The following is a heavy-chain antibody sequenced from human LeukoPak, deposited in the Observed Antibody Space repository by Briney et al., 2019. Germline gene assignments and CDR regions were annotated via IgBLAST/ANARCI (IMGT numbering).Heavy chain of an antibody. D-gene: IGHD6-13*01. J-gene: IGHJ4*02. Sequence: ASVKVSCKASGYTLTSYYMHWVRQAPGQGLEWMGWINPNTGDTSFARKFQGRVTLTRDTSISTAYMELSRLKSDDTAVYYCARLGIAAAHFDYWGQGTLVTVSS. CDR2: INPNTGDT. V-gene: IGHV1-2*02. CDR1: GYTLTSYY. CDR3: ARLGIAAAHFDY.